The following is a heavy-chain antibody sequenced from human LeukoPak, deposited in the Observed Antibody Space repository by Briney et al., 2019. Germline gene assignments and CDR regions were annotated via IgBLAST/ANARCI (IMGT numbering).Heavy chain of an antibody. Sequence: ASVKVSCKASGYTFTGYYMHWVRQAPGQGLEWMGRINPNSGGTNYAQKFQGRVTMTRGTSISTAYMELSRLRSDDTAVYYCARGFHSSSWYYFDYWGQGTLVTVSS. V-gene: IGHV1-2*06. D-gene: IGHD6-13*01. CDR3: ARGFHSSSWYYFDY. CDR2: INPNSGGT. CDR1: GYTFTGYY. J-gene: IGHJ4*02.